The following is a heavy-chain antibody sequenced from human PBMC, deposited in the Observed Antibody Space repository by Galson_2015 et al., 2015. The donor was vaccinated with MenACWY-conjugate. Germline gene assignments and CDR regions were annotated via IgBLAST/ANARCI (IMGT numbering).Heavy chain of an antibody. CDR1: GYSFTGYN. J-gene: IGHJ4*02. CDR2: INPNSGDT. D-gene: IGHD6-13*01. V-gene: IGHV1-2*04. Sequence: SVKVSCKASGYSFTGYNIHWVRQAPGQGLEWLGWINPNSGDTNYAQKFQGWVTMTRDTSTSTVYMELSRLRSDDTAVYYCARGGLYGSRWSPFDSWGQGTLVTVSS. CDR3: ARGGLYGSRWSPFDS.